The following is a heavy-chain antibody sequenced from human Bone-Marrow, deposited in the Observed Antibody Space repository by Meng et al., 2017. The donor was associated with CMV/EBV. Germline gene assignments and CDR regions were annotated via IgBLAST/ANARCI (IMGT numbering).Heavy chain of an antibody. CDR3: AKVRLGY. Sequence: SETLSLTCTVSGGSISSSSNYYWGWIRQPPGKGLEWIGSIYYSGGTYYNPSLKDRVTISVDTSNNQFSLRLSSVTAADTAVYYCAKVRLGYWGQGTLVTVSS. V-gene: IGHV4-39*07. D-gene: IGHD3-16*01. CDR2: IYYSGGT. J-gene: IGHJ4*02. CDR1: GGSISSSSNYY.